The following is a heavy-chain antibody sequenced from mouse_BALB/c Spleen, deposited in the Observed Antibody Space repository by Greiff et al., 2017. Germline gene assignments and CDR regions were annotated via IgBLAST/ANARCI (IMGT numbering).Heavy chain of an antibody. V-gene: IGHV14-1*02. Sequence: EVQLQQSGAELVRPGALVKLSCKASGFNIKDYYMHWVKQRPEQGLEWIGWIDPENGNTIYDPKFQGKASITADTSSNTAYLQLSSLTSEDTAVYYCAKDYYGSSSFAYWGQGTLVTVSA. D-gene: IGHD1-1*01. CDR3: AKDYYGSSSFAY. CDR2: IDPENGNT. J-gene: IGHJ3*01. CDR1: GFNIKDYY.